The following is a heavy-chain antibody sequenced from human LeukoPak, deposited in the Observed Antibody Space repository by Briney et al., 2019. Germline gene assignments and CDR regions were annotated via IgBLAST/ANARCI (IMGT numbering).Heavy chain of an antibody. Sequence: RSGGSLRLSCAASGFTFNIYAMNWVRQAPGKGLEWVAAISGSGVSTRDADSVKGRFTISRDNSKNTLYLQMSSLRAEDTAVYYCAKDHMSSPVTDGYSFDSWGQGTLVTVSS. V-gene: IGHV3-23*01. J-gene: IGHJ4*02. CDR1: GFTFNIYA. CDR2: ISGSGVST. CDR3: AKDHMSSPVTDGYSFDS. D-gene: IGHD5-18*01.